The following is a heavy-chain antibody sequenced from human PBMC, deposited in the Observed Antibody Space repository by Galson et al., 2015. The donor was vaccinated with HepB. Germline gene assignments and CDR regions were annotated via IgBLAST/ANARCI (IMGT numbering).Heavy chain of an antibody. V-gene: IGHV3-23*01. CDR3: AKDVVTPEPHYYDSSGFDY. J-gene: IGHJ4*02. D-gene: IGHD3-22*01. Sequence: SLRLSCAASGFTFSSYAMSWVRQAPGKGLEWASAISGSGGSTYYADSVKGRFTISRDNSKNTLYLQMNSLRAEDTAVYYCAKDVVTPEPHYYDSSGFDYWGQGTLVTVSS. CDR1: GFTFSSYA. CDR2: ISGSGGST.